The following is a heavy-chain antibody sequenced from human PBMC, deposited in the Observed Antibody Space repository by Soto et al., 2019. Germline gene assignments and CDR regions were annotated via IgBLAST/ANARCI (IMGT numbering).Heavy chain of an antibody. D-gene: IGHD1-1*01. V-gene: IGHV4-31*03. Sequence: SETLSLTCTVSGGSISSGGYYWSWIRQHPGKGLEWIGYIYYSGSTYYNPSLKSRVTISVDTSKNQFSLKLSSVTAADTAVYYCARDLVLEPDNNCFDPWGQGTLVTVSS. CDR3: ARDLVLEPDNNCFDP. CDR2: IYYSGST. CDR1: GGSISSGGYY. J-gene: IGHJ5*02.